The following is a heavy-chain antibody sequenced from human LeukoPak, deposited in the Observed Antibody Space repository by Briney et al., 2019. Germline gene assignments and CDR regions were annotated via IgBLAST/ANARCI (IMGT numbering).Heavy chain of an antibody. D-gene: IGHD5-18*01. CDR3: AREIVDTEGDY. V-gene: IGHV3-74*01. CDR2: INSDGSST. CDR1: GFTFSSYW. J-gene: IGHJ4*02. Sequence: GGSLRLSCAASGFTFSSYWMHWVRQALGKGLVWVSRINSDGSSTSYADSVKGRFTISRDNAKNTLYLQMNSLRAEDTAVYYCAREIVDTEGDYWGQGTLVTVSS.